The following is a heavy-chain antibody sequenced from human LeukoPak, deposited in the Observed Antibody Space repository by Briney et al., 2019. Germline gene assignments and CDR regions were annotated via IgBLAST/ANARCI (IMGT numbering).Heavy chain of an antibody. CDR2: IYYSGRT. Sequence: SETLSLTCTVSGGSISRGDNYWSRIRQYPGKGLECIGYIYYSGRTYYNPSLKSRVTISIDTSRSQFSLRLSSVTAADTAVYYCARDRSGSSSLNAFDIWGQGTMATVSS. V-gene: IGHV4-31*03. CDR1: GGSISRGDNY. D-gene: IGHD3-10*01. J-gene: IGHJ3*02. CDR3: ARDRSGSSSLNAFDI.